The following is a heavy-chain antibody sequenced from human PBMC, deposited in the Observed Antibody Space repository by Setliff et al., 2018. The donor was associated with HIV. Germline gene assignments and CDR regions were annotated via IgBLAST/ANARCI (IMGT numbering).Heavy chain of an antibody. J-gene: IGHJ4*02. Sequence: WASVKVSCKASGGTFSSYAISWVRQAPGQGLEWMGWISAYNGNTNYAQKLQGRVTMTTDTSTSTAYMELRSLRSDDTAVYYCARDPLVGPVTMVRGVIPLDYWGQGTLVTVSS. V-gene: IGHV1-18*01. CDR2: ISAYNGNT. D-gene: IGHD3-10*01. CDR3: ARDPLVGPVTMVRGVIPLDY. CDR1: GGTFSSYA.